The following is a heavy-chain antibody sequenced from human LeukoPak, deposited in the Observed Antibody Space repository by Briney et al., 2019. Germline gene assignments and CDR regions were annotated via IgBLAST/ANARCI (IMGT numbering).Heavy chain of an antibody. Sequence: GGSLRLSCAASGFTFSSYAMHWVRQAPGKGLEWVAVISYDGSNKYYADSVKGRFTISRDNSKNTLYPQMNSLRAEDTAVYYCARGHLEQLALRFDYWGQGTLVTVSS. J-gene: IGHJ4*02. CDR1: GFTFSSYA. D-gene: IGHD6-6*01. CDR2: ISYDGSNK. V-gene: IGHV3-30-3*01. CDR3: ARGHLEQLALRFDY.